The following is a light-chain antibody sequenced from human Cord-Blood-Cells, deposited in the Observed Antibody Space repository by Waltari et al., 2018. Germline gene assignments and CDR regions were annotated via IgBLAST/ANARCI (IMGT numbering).Light chain of an antibody. CDR2: EVS. V-gene: IGLV2-8*01. CDR1: SSDVGGYNY. J-gene: IGLJ3*02. Sequence: QSALTQPPSASGSPGQSVTISCTGTSSDVGGYNYVSWYQQHPGKAPKLMIYEVSKRPSGAPDRFSGSKSGNTASLTVSWLKAEDEADYYCSSYAGSNNWVFGGGTKLTVL. CDR3: SSYAGSNNWV.